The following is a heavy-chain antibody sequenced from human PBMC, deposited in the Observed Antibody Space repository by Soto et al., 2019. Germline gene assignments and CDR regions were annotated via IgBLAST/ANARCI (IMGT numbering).Heavy chain of an antibody. Sequence: GGSLRLSXAVSGFTFNSYSMNWVRQAPGKGLEWVSSISSFSNYMYYTDSVKGRFTISRDNARNSLYLQMNSLRAKDTAVYYCARAGYSYGNWFDPWGQGTLVTVSS. D-gene: IGHD5-18*01. J-gene: IGHJ5*02. CDR2: ISSFSNYM. V-gene: IGHV3-21*01. CDR3: ARAGYSYGNWFDP. CDR1: GFTFNSYS.